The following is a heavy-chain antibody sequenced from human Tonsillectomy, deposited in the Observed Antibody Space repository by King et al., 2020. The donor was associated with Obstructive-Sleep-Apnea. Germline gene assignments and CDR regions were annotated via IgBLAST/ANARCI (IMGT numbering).Heavy chain of an antibody. CDR2: INHSGST. Sequence: VQLQQWGAGLLKPSETLSLTCAVYGGSFSGYYWSWIRQPPGKGLEWIGEINHSGSTNYNPSLKSRVTISVDTSKNQFSLKLSSVTAADTAVYYCARGGGSGRSSGWYFGGQGTLVTVSS. V-gene: IGHV4-34*01. J-gene: IGHJ4*02. CDR3: ARGGGSGRSSGWYF. CDR1: GGSFSGYY. D-gene: IGHD6-19*01.